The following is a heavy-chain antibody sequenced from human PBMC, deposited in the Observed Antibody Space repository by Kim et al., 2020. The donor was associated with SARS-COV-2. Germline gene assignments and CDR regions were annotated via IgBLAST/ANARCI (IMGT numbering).Heavy chain of an antibody. CDR3: ARVISDSYYDSSGYYCYFDY. V-gene: IGHV4-31*03. CDR1: GGSISSGGYY. D-gene: IGHD3-22*01. Sequence: SETLSLTCTVSGGSISSGGYYWSWIRQHPGKGLEWIGYIYYSGSTYYNPSLKSRVTISVDTSKNQFSLKLSSVTAADTAVYYCARVISDSYYDSSGYYCYFDYWGQGTLVTVSS. J-gene: IGHJ4*02. CDR2: IYYSGST.